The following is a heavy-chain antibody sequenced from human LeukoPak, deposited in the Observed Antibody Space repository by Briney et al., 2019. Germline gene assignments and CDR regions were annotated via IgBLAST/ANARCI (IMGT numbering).Heavy chain of an antibody. CDR2: INPNSGGT. CDR1: GYTFTGYY. CDR3: ARFMTCHPGHLMCWFDP. V-gene: IGHV1-2*02. Sequence: ASVKVSCNASGYTFTGYYMHWVRQAPGQGLEWMGWINPNSGGTNYAQKFQGRGTMTRDTSIGTAYMELSRLRSDDTAVYYCARFMTCHPGHLMCWFDPWGQGTLVTVSS. J-gene: IGHJ5*02.